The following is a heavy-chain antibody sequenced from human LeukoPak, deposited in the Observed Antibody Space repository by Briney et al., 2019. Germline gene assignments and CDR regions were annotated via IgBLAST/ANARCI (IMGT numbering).Heavy chain of an antibody. CDR3: AKDWGYGSGTYYPH. Sequence: PGGSLRLSCAASGFTFSSNSMNWVRQAPGRGLEWVSVITNNGATTYYADSVKGRFTISRDNSKNMLYLQMNSLRAEDTAVYYCAKDWGYGSGTYYPHWGQEPWSPSPQ. V-gene: IGHV3-23*01. CDR1: GFTFSSNS. J-gene: IGHJ4*01. CDR2: ITNNGATT. D-gene: IGHD3-10*01.